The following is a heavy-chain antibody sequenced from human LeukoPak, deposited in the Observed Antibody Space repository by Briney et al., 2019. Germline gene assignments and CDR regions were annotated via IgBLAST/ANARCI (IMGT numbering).Heavy chain of an antibody. D-gene: IGHD3-10*01. CDR1: GFTVSDYY. Sequence: GGSLRLSCAVSGFTVSDYYMSWVRQAPGQGLEWVSLFSNAGTTSYADSVKGRFTISRDNSNNKLYLQMNSLRAGDTAVYYCASEGFFGSGTYFQSWGHGTLVTVSS. CDR2: FSNAGTT. CDR3: ASEGFFGSGTYFQS. J-gene: IGHJ5*01. V-gene: IGHV3-53*01.